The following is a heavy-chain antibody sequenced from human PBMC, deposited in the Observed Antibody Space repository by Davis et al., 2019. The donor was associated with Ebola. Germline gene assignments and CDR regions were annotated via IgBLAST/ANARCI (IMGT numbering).Heavy chain of an antibody. CDR2: INAGNGNT. V-gene: IGHV1-3*01. CDR3: ARAFDENYDILTGYWWGKAPYYFDY. Sequence: ASVKVSCKASGYTFTSYAMHWVRQAPGQRLEWMGWINAGNGNTKYSQKFQGRVTITRDTSASTAYMELSSLRSEDTAVYYCARAFDENYDILTGYWWGKAPYYFDYWGQGTLVTVSS. J-gene: IGHJ4*02. D-gene: IGHD3-9*01. CDR1: GYTFTSYA.